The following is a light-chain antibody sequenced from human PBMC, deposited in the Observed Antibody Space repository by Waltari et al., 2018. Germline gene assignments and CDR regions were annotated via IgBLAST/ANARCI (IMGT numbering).Light chain of an antibody. J-gene: IGKJ1*01. V-gene: IGKV2-30*02. CDR1: QSLVHSDGNTY. CDR3: MQGTHWPWT. CDR2: KVS. Sequence: DVVMTQSPRSLPVTLGQPASISCRSSQSLVHSDGNTYLNWFQQRPGPSPRRLIYKVSNRDSGVPDRFSGSGSGTDFTLKISRVEAEDVGVYYCMQGTHWPWTFGQGTKVDI.